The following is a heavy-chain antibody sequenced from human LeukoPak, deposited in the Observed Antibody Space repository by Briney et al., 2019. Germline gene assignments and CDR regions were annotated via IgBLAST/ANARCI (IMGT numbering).Heavy chain of an antibody. J-gene: IGHJ4*02. Sequence: GGSLRLSCAASGFTFSSYAMSWVRQAPGKGLEWVSSASGSGGSTYHADSVKGRFTISRDSSKNTLYLQMNSLRAEDTAVYYCAKDLGSVVTPPSLDYWGQGTLVTVSS. D-gene: IGHD4-23*01. CDR2: ASGSGGST. CDR1: GFTFSSYA. CDR3: AKDLGSVVTPPSLDY. V-gene: IGHV3-23*01.